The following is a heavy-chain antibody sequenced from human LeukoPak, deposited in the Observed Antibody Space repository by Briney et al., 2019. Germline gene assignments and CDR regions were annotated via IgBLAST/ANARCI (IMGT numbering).Heavy chain of an antibody. J-gene: IGHJ3*02. V-gene: IGHV4-59*05. CDR2: IYYSGST. CDR3: ATGRITIFGVVIIPDAFDI. Sequence: SETLSLTCTVSGGSISSYYWSWIRQPPGKGLEWIGSIYYSGSTYYNPSLKSRVTISVDTSKNQFSLKLSSVTAADTAVYYCATGRITIFGVVIIPDAFDIWGQGTMVTVSS. D-gene: IGHD3-3*01. CDR1: GGSISSYY.